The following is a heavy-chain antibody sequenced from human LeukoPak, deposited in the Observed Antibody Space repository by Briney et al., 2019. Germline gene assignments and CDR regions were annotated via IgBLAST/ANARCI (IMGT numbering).Heavy chain of an antibody. V-gene: IGHV4-34*01. Sequence: PGGSLRLSCTASGFTFSRSWMDWVRQAPGKGLEWIGEINHSGSTNYNPSLKSRVTISVDTSKNQFSLKLSSVTAADTAVYYCARPEYSSRGAVGYWGQGTLVTVSS. J-gene: IGHJ4*02. CDR2: INHSGST. D-gene: IGHD6-6*01. CDR3: ARPEYSSRGAVGY. CDR1: GFTFSRSW.